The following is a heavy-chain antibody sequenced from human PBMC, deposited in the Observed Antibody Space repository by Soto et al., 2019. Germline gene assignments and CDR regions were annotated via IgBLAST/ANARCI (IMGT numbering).Heavy chain of an antibody. D-gene: IGHD3-22*01. V-gene: IGHV1-2*02. J-gene: IGHJ5*02. CDR2: INPNSGGT. Sequence: ASVKVSCKASGYTFTGYYMHWVRQAPGQGLEWMGWINPNSGGTNYAQKFQGRVTITADESTSTAYMELSSLRSEDTAVYYCASSYDSSGYSWFDPWGQGTLVTVSS. CDR3: ASSYDSSGYSWFDP. CDR1: GYTFTGYY.